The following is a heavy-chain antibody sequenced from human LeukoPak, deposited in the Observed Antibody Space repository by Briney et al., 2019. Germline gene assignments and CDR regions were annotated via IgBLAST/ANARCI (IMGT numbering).Heavy chain of an antibody. CDR1: GGSFSGYY. V-gene: IGHV4-34*01. CDR3: ARDGPITGTTDFDS. Sequence: PSETLSLTCAVYGGSFSGYYWSWIRQPPGKGLEWIGEVNHSGSTNYNPSLKSRVTISVDTSKNQFSLKLSSVTAADTAVYYCARDGPITGTTDFDSWGHGALLTVS. CDR2: VNHSGST. J-gene: IGHJ4*01. D-gene: IGHD1/OR15-1a*01.